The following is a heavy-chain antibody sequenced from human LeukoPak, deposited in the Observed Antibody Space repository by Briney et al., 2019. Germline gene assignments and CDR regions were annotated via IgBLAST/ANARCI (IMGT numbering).Heavy chain of an antibody. CDR1: GGSISSYY. Sequence: PSETLSLTCTVSGGSISSYYWSWIRQPPGKGLEWIGYIYYSGSTNYNPSLKSRVTISVDTSKNQFSLKLSSVTAADTAVHYCARHLGMAEKRAFDIWGQGTMVTVSS. D-gene: IGHD6-13*01. CDR2: IYYSGST. CDR3: ARHLGMAEKRAFDI. J-gene: IGHJ3*02. V-gene: IGHV4-59*08.